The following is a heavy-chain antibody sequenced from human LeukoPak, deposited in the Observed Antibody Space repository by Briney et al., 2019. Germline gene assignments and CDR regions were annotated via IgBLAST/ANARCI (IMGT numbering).Heavy chain of an antibody. D-gene: IGHD6-19*01. V-gene: IGHV3-7*01. CDR1: GFTFSNYA. CDR3: ARYTTAGYSSGWYGPSFDY. CDR2: IKQDGSEK. J-gene: IGHJ4*02. Sequence: GGSLRLSCAASGFTFSNYAMRWVRQAPGKGLEWVANIKQDGSEKYYVDSVKGRFTISRDNAKNSLYLQMNSLRAEDTAVYYCARYTTAGYSSGWYGPSFDYWGQGTLVTVSS.